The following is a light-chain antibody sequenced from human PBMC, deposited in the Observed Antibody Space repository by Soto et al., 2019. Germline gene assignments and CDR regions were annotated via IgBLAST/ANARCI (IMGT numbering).Light chain of an antibody. Sequence: QSVLTQPPSASGSPGQSVTISCTGTSSDVGGYNFVSWYQQHPGKAPKLMIYEVSERPSGVPDRFSGSKSGNTASLTVSGLQAEDEADYYCSSYASSNIVVFGGGTKVTVL. J-gene: IGLJ2*01. CDR3: SSYASSNIVV. V-gene: IGLV2-8*01. CDR1: SSDVGGYNF. CDR2: EVS.